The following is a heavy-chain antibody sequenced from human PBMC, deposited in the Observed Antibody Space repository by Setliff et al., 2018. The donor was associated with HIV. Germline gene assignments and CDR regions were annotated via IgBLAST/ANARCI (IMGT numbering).Heavy chain of an antibody. CDR2: IHFSGGS. J-gene: IGHJ3*02. CDR3: ARRGGAIGYDRTRRPSFNAFDI. Sequence: PSETLSLTCSVSGDSISRSGTYWNWIRQHPDKGLEWIGYIHFSGGSYYHPSLESRVSISVDTSKNQFSLKLSSVTAADTAVYYCARRGGAIGYDRTRRPSFNAFDIWG. V-gene: IGHV4-31*03. D-gene: IGHD3-22*01. CDR1: GDSISRSGTY.